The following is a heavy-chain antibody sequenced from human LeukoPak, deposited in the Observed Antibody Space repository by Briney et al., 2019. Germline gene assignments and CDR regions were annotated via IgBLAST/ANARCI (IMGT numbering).Heavy chain of an antibody. J-gene: IGHJ4*02. CDR2: INPSGGST. CDR1: GYTFINYY. V-gene: IGHV1-46*01. D-gene: IGHD3-22*01. CDR3: ARVGSKPEYYYDSSAFYYGGYYFDY. Sequence: GASVKFSCKASGYTFINYYMHWVRQAPGQGLEWMGIINPSGGSTSYAQKFQGRVTMTRDTSTSTVYMELSSLRSEDTAVYFCARVGSKPEYYYDSSAFYYGGYYFDYWGQGTLVTVSS.